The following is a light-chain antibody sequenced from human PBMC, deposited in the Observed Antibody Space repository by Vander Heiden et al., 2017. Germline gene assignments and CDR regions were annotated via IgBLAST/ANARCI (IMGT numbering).Light chain of an antibody. Sequence: QSVLTPPPSASGTPGQRVTISCSGSSSNIGSNYVYWYQQIPGTAPKLLIYRNTERPSGVPDRFSGSKSGTSASLAIGGLRSEDEADYFCATWDDTFNGVVFGGGTKLTVL. CDR2: RNT. J-gene: IGLJ2*01. V-gene: IGLV1-47*01. CDR3: ATWDDTFNGVV. CDR1: SSNIGSNY.